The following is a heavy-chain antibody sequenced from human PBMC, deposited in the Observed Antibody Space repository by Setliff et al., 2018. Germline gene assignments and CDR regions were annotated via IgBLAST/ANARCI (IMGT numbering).Heavy chain of an antibody. CDR3: ARLSWDGLRYHGLDV. V-gene: IGHV4-59*01. CDR2: IQKSGGT. D-gene: IGHD3-10*01. CDR1: GVSISNYY. Sequence: SETLSLTCNVSGVSISNYYWSWIRQPPGKGLECIGYIQKSGGTNYNPSLKSRVTISVDTSTNQFSLKLRSVTAAGTAVYYCARLSWDGLRYHGLDVWGQGTTVTVSS. J-gene: IGHJ6*02.